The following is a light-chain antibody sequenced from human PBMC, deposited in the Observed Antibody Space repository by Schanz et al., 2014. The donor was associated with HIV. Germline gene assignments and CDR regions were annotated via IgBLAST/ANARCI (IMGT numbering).Light chain of an antibody. V-gene: IGKV1-5*03. CDR1: QSITNW. CDR2: KAS. Sequence: DIQMTQSPPTLSASVGDRVTITCRARQSITNWLAWYQQKPGKAPKLLIYKASSLERGVPSRFSGRGSGTEFTLTISRLQPDDFATYYCQQYSDYPLTFGPGTRVDL. J-gene: IGKJ3*01. CDR3: QQYSDYPLT.